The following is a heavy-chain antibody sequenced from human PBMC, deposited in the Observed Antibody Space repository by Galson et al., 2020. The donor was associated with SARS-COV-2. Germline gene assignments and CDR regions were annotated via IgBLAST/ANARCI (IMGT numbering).Heavy chain of an antibody. Sequence: TGGSLRLSCAASGFTFSRYAMHWVRQAPGKGLEWVAGISYDGADKSYADSVKGRFTISRDNSENTLYLQMNSLRREDTAVYYCAKEGPNYDFWSGSSWSTDYWGQGTLVTVSS. CDR2: ISYDGADK. V-gene: IGHV3-30*04. J-gene: IGHJ4*02. CDR3: AKEGPNYDFWSGSSWSTDY. CDR1: GFTFSRYA. D-gene: IGHD3-3*01.